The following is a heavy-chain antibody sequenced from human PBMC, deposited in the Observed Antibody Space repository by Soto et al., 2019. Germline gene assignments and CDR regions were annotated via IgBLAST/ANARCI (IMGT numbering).Heavy chain of an antibody. Sequence: SETLSLTCTVSGGSISSYYGSWIRQPAGKGLEWIGRIYTSGSTNYNPSLKSRVTMSVDTSKNQFSLKLSSVTAADTAVYYCAGSNWGQRQFDPWGQGTLVTVSS. D-gene: IGHD6-25*01. CDR2: IYTSGST. CDR1: GGSISSYY. J-gene: IGHJ5*02. V-gene: IGHV4-4*07. CDR3: AGSNWGQRQFDP.